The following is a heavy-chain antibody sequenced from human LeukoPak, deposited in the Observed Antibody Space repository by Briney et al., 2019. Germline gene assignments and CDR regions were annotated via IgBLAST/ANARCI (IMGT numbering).Heavy chain of an antibody. CDR3: ARLLNSADRGDPDTFDI. D-gene: IGHD2-21*01. CDR1: GGSISSHY. Sequence: PSETLSLTCTVSGGSISSHYWSWMRQPPGKGLEWIGYIYYTGTTRYNPSLQSRVTISVDTPGNEFSLKLTSVTAADTAVYYCARLLNSADRGDPDTFDIWGQGTVVTVSS. J-gene: IGHJ3*02. V-gene: IGHV4-59*11. CDR2: IYYTGTT.